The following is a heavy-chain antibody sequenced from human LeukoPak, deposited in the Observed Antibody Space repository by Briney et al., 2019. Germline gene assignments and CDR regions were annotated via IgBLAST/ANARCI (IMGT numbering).Heavy chain of an antibody. CDR3: ARGSREFDY. V-gene: IGHV4-34*01. CDR2: INHSGST. Sequence: SETLSFTCAVYGGSFSGYYWSWIRQSPGKGLEWIGEINHSGSTNYNPSLKSRVTISVDTSKNQFSLKLSSVTAADTAVYYCARGSREFDYWGQGALVTVSS. J-gene: IGHJ4*02. CDR1: GGSFSGYY.